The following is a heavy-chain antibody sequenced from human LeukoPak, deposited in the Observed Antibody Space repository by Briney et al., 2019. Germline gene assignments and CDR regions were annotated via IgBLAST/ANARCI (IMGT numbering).Heavy chain of an antibody. CDR3: ARGPVSTHGMDV. D-gene: IGHD6-13*01. V-gene: IGHV1-8*01. CDR1: GYTFTNYE. Sequence: GASVKVACKASGYTFTNYEINWVRQATGQGLEWMGWRNPNSGSTGFAQKFQGRLTMTADTSISTAYMEMSSLPSDDTAVYYCARGPVSTHGMDVWGQGTTVTVSS. J-gene: IGHJ6*02. CDR2: RNPNSGST.